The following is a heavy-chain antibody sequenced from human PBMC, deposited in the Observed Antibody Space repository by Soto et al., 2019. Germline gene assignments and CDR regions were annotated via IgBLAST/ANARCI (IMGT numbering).Heavy chain of an antibody. CDR2: VHHSVTT. Sequence: SGTLSLTCTVSGGSISSSSYYWGWXRXXXXKGLEWIGSVHHSVTTYYNPSLXGRXXXXXXXXXXQXSLRLTSVTAADTAVYYCARDTSSTSLRAEYFQFWGQGTQVTVSS. V-gene: IGHV4-39*02. CDR1: GGSISSSSYY. J-gene: IGHJ1*01. D-gene: IGHD6-13*01. CDR3: ARDTSSTSLRAEYFQF.